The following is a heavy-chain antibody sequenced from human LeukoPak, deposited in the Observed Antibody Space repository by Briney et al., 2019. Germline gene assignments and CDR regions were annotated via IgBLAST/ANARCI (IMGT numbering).Heavy chain of an antibody. Sequence: ASVKVSCKASGYTFTSYYMHWVRQAPGQGLEWMGIINPSGGSTSYAQKFQGRVTMTRDTSTSTVYMELSRLRSDDTAVYYCARGAGLSSSGSSHLYYWGQGTLVTVSS. J-gene: IGHJ4*02. CDR2: INPSGGST. D-gene: IGHD3-22*01. V-gene: IGHV1-46*01. CDR3: ARGAGLSSSGSSHLYY. CDR1: GYTFTSYY.